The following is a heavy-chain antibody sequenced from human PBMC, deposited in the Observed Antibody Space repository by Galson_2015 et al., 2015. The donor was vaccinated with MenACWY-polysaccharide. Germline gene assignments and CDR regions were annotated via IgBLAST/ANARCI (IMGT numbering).Heavy chain of an antibody. D-gene: IGHD4-11*01. J-gene: IGHJ4*01. CDR2: IWYDGGKR. Sequence: SLRLSCAASDSTFSAHGMHWVRQAPGKGLEWVAAIWYDGGKRYYADAVEGRFAVSRDNSQSTLYLQMDSLGVEDTAMYYCARDVHYNDYLGYYFDYWGQGTLVTVSS. V-gene: IGHV3-33*01. CDR3: ARDVHYNDYLGYYFDY. CDR1: DSTFSAHG.